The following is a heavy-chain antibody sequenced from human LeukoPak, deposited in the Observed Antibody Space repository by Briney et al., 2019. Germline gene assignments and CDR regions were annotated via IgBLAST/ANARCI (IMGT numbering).Heavy chain of an antibody. CDR3: ARDTPSQRLHNDY. Sequence: GASVKVSFTASGYTFTNYGITWVRQAPGQGLEWMGWISAYNANTFYTQKVQGRLTMTTDTSTSTAYMELRSLRSADTAVYFCARDTPSQRLHNDYWGQGTLVTVSS. CDR1: GYTFTNYG. CDR2: ISAYNANT. V-gene: IGHV1-18*01. D-gene: IGHD2-2*01. J-gene: IGHJ4*02.